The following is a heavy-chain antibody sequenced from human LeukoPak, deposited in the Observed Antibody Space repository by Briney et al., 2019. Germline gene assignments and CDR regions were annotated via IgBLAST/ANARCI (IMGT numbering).Heavy chain of an antibody. CDR2: IIHRGST. Sequence: PSETLSLTCAVYGGSFSGYYWSWIRQPPGKGLEWIGEIIHRGSTNYNPSLKSRLTISVDTSKNQFSLKMSSVTAADTAVYYCARGFSCDYWGQGTLVTVSS. CDR3: ARGFSCDY. CDR1: GGSFSGYY. V-gene: IGHV4-34*12. J-gene: IGHJ4*02.